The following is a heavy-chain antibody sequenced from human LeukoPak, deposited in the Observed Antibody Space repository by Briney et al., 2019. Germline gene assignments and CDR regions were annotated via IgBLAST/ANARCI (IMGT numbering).Heavy chain of an antibody. D-gene: IGHD3-16*01. CDR1: ELTYIDSY. CDR3: ARTMGIGPGGHFDY. V-gene: IGHV3-11*03. CDR2: ISESGSYT. J-gene: IGHJ4*02. Sequence: GGSLRLSCVVSELTYIDSYMSWIRQAPGKGLEWISYISESGSYTNYADSVRDRFTISRDNAKNSLFLQMNSLRAEDTAVYYCARTMGIGPGGHFDYWGQGTLVTVSA.